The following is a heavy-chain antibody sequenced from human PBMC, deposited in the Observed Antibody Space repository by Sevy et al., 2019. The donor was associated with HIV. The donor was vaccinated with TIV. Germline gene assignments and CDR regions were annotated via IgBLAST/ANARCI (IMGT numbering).Heavy chain of an antibody. J-gene: IGHJ4*02. CDR1: GYTFTGYY. CDR3: ARLLVGYCSSTSCYPPGGFDY. V-gene: IGHV1-2*02. CDR2: INPNSGGT. Sequence: ASVKVSCKASGYTFTGYYMHWVRQAPGQGLEWMGWINPNSGGTNDAQKFQGRVTMTRDMSISTAYMELSRLRSDDTAVYYCARLLVGYCSSTSCYPPGGFDYCGQGTLVTVSS. D-gene: IGHD2-2*01.